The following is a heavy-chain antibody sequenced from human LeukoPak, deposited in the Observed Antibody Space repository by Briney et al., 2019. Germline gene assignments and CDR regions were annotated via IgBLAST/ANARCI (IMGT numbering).Heavy chain of an antibody. D-gene: IGHD3-22*01. V-gene: IGHV4-38-2*02. Sequence: SETLSLTCSVSGYSISSGFYWGWIRQPPGKGLEWIGSIYYGGSTYYNPSLKSRVTISVDTSKNQFSLKLSSVTAADTAVYYCALDSSGYYPHDAFDIWGQGTMVTVSS. J-gene: IGHJ3*02. CDR3: ALDSSGYYPHDAFDI. CDR1: GYSISSGFY. CDR2: IYYGGST.